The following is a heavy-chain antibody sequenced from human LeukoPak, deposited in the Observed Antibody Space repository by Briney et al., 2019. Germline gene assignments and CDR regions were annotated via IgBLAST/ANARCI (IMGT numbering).Heavy chain of an antibody. D-gene: IGHD6-13*01. CDR3: AKVLPSSSSSWYPDAFDAFDI. Sequence: PGGSLRLSCAASGFTFDDYAMHWVRQAPGKGLEWVSLISGDGGSTYYADSVKGRFTISRDNSKNSLYLQMNSLRTEDTALYYCAKVLPSSSSSWYPDAFDAFDIWGQGTMVTVSS. V-gene: IGHV3-43*02. CDR2: ISGDGGST. CDR1: GFTFDDYA. J-gene: IGHJ3*02.